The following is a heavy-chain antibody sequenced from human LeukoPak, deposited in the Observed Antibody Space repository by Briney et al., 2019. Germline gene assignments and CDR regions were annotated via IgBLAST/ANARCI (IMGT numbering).Heavy chain of an antibody. J-gene: IGHJ3*02. V-gene: IGHV1-2*04. CDR1: GYTFTGYY. CDR2: INPNSGGT. D-gene: IGHD2-2*01. CDR3: ARGRQGYCSSTSCLGDAFDI. Sequence: ASVKVSCKASGYTFTGYYMHWVRQAPGQGLEWMGWINPNSGGTNYAQKFQGWVTMTRDTPISTAYMELSRLRSDDTAVYYCARGRQGYCSSTSCLGDAFDIWGQGTMVTVSS.